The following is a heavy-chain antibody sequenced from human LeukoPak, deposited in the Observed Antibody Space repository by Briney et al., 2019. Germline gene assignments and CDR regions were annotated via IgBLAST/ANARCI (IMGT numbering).Heavy chain of an antibody. J-gene: IGHJ4*02. Sequence: GGSLRLSCAASGFTFSSYGMHWVRQAPGKGLDWVAVISNDGSKKYYADSVKGRFTISRDNSKNTLSLQVSSLRTEDTAVYYCAKDRYGYAFEYSDFWGQGTLVTVSS. CDR3: AKDRYGYAFEYSDF. CDR2: ISNDGSKK. CDR1: GFTFSSYG. D-gene: IGHD5-18*01. V-gene: IGHV3-30*18.